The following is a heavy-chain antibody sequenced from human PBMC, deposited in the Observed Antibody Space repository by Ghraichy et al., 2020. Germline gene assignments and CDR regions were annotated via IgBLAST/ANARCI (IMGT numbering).Heavy chain of an antibody. CDR3: AKKKDSSGYFNE. Sequence: VSAISGGGDSTNYADSVKGRFTISRDNSRNTLYLGMNSLRVEETAIYYCAKKKDSSGYFNEWGEGTLVNVSS. CDR2: ISGGGDST. V-gene: IGHV3-23*01. D-gene: IGHD3-22*01. J-gene: IGHJ4*02.